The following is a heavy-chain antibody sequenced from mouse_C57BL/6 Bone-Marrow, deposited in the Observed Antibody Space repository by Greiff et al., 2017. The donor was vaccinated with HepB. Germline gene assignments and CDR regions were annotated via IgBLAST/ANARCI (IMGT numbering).Heavy chain of an antibody. Sequence: EVKLMESGGDLVKPGGSLKLSCAASGFTFSSYGMSWVRQTPDKRLEWVATISSGGSYTYYPDSVKGRFTISRDNAKNTLYLQMSSLKSEDTAMYYCARPRVYGYDGSFAYWGQGTLVTVSA. CDR2: ISSGGSYT. CDR1: GFTFSSYG. CDR3: ARPRVYGYDGSFAY. D-gene: IGHD2-2*01. J-gene: IGHJ3*01. V-gene: IGHV5-6*01.